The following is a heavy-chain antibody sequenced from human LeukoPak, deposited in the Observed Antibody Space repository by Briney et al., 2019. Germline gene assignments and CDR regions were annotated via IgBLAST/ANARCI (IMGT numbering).Heavy chain of an antibody. CDR2: ISSSGTTI. D-gene: IGHD3-10*01. CDR1: GFSFSSFE. J-gene: IGHJ4*02. CDR3: ARRGMVRGVINPPFDY. Sequence: GGSLRLSCAVYGFSFSSFEMSWVRQAPGKGLEWVSYISSSGTTIYYAGSVKGRFTISRDDAKNSLSLQMNSLRAEDTAVYHCARRGMVRGVINPPFDYWGQGVLVTVSS. V-gene: IGHV3-48*03.